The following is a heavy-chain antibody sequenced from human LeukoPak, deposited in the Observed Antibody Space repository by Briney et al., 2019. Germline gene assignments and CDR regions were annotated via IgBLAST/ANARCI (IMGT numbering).Heavy chain of an antibody. Sequence: QPGGSLRLSCAASGFTVSSNYISWVRQAPGKGLEWVAVIYSGGSTYYADYVKGRFTISRDNSKNTLYLQMNSLSAEDTAVYYCARAPYYYDSSLSTGVDYWGQGTLVTVSS. D-gene: IGHD3-22*01. CDR1: GFTVSSNY. CDR3: ARAPYYYDSSLSTGVDY. J-gene: IGHJ4*02. CDR2: IYSGGST. V-gene: IGHV3-66*01.